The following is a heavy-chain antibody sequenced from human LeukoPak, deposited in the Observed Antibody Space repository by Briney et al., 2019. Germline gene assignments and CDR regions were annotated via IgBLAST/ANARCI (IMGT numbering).Heavy chain of an antibody. Sequence: PGGSLRLSCAASGFTFSSYVMHWVRQAPGKGLEWVALISYDGNNKYYADSVKGRFTISRDNSKNTLYLQMNSLRAEDTAVYYCAKDISIAARRDAFDIWGQGTMVTVSS. CDR2: ISYDGNNK. CDR3: AKDISIAARRDAFDI. V-gene: IGHV3-30-3*01. D-gene: IGHD6-6*01. J-gene: IGHJ3*02. CDR1: GFTFSSYV.